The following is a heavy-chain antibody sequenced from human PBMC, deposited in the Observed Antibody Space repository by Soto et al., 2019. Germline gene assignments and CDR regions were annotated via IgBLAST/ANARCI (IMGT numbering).Heavy chain of an antibody. J-gene: IGHJ6*02. CDR3: ARAGVNYDILTGYQRTEYYYYGMDV. D-gene: IGHD3-9*01. CDR2: ISSSSSTI. Sequence: GGSLRLSCAASGFTFSSYSMNWVRQAPGKGLEWVSYISSSSSTIYYADSVKGRFTISRDNAKNSLYLQMNSLRDEDTAVYYCARAGVNYDILTGYQRTEYYYYGMDVWGQGTTVTVSS. CDR1: GFTFSSYS. V-gene: IGHV3-48*02.